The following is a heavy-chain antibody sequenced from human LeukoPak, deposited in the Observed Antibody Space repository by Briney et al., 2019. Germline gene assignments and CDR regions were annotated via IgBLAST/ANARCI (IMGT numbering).Heavy chain of an antibody. CDR3: ARDDPSSGWDY. J-gene: IGHJ4*02. Sequence: SETLSLTCTVSGGSISSYYWSWIRQPPGKGLEWIGYIYYSGSTNYNPSLKSRVTISVDTSKNQFSLKLSSVTAADTAVYYYARDDPSSGWDYWGQGTLVTVSS. D-gene: IGHD6-19*01. CDR2: IYYSGST. V-gene: IGHV4-59*01. CDR1: GGSISSYY.